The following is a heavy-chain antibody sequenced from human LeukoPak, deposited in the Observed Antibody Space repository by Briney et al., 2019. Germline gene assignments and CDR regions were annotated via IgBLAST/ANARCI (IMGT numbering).Heavy chain of an antibody. D-gene: IGHD6-13*01. CDR2: MYYGGST. Sequence: PSETLSLTCTVSGGSISPYYWNWIRQPPGKGLEWIGYMYYGGSTNYNPSLKGRVTISLDMSKNPFSLTMSSVTAADTAVYYCAREGAYSSSWYFFDYWGQGTLVTVSS. J-gene: IGHJ4*02. CDR3: AREGAYSSSWYFFDY. V-gene: IGHV4-59*01. CDR1: GGSISPYY.